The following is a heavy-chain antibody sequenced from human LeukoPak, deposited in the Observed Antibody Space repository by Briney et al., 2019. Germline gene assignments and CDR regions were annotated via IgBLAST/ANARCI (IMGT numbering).Heavy chain of an antibody. CDR1: GGSISSGGYY. CDR3: ARGRHPDPTEPRPYYFDY. J-gene: IGHJ4*02. V-gene: IGHV4-31*03. D-gene: IGHD6-6*01. Sequence: SETLSLTCTVSGGSISSGGYYWSWIRQHPGKGLEWIGYIYYSGSTYYNPFLKSRVTISVDTSKNQFSLKLSSVTAADTAVYYCARGRHPDPTEPRPYYFDYWGQGTLVTVSS. CDR2: IYYSGST.